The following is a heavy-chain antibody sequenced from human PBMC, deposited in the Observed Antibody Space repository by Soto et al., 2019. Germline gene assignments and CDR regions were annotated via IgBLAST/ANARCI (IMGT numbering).Heavy chain of an antibody. J-gene: IGHJ6*03. D-gene: IGHD3-10*01. CDR1: GYTFTSYD. V-gene: IGHV1-8*01. CDR2: MNPNSGNT. Sequence: ASVKVSCKASGYTFTSYDINWVRQATGQGLECMGWMNPNSGNTGYAQKFQGRVTMTRNTSISTAYMELSSLRSEDTAVYYCARGDYYGSGSYSDYYYYMDVWGKGTTVTVSS. CDR3: ARGDYYGSGSYSDYYYYMDV.